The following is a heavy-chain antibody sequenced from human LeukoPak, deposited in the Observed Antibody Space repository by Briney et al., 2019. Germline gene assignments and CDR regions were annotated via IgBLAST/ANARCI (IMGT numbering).Heavy chain of an antibody. Sequence: GGSLRLSCAASGFTFSSYSMNWVRQAPGKGLEWVSYISSRSATIYYADSVKGRFTISRDNAKNSLHLQMNSLRAEDTAVYYCARDPLSSSSFDLWGQGTLVTVSS. CDR2: ISSRSATI. CDR1: GFTFSSYS. J-gene: IGHJ4*02. V-gene: IGHV3-48*01. D-gene: IGHD6-13*01. CDR3: ARDPLSSSSFDL.